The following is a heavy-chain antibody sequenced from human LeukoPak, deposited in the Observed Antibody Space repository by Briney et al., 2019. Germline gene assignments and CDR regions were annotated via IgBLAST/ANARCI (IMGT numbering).Heavy chain of an antibody. J-gene: IGHJ4*02. V-gene: IGHV4-59*01. CDR3: ARCPYSSSTLFDY. CDR2: IYYSGST. D-gene: IGHD6-6*01. Sequence: SETLSLTXTVSGGSISNYYWNWIRQPPGKGLEWIGYIYYSGSTNYNPSLKSRVTISVDTSKNQFSLKLTSVTAADTAVYYCARCPYSSSTLFDYWGQGTLVTASS. CDR1: GGSISNYY.